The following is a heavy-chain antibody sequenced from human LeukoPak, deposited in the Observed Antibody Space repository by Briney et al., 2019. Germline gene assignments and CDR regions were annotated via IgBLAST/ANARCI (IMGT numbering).Heavy chain of an antibody. CDR3: ARPYYYDSRIDP. CDR1: GGSISSGDYY. V-gene: IGHV4-30-4*01. CDR2: MYYSGST. J-gene: IGHJ5*02. D-gene: IGHD3-22*01. Sequence: PSETRSLTCTVSGGSISSGDYYSSWIRQPPGKGLEWIAYMYYSGSTYYNPSLKSRVTMSADTSKNQLSLKLSSVTAADTAVYYCARPYYYDSRIDPWGQGILVTVSS.